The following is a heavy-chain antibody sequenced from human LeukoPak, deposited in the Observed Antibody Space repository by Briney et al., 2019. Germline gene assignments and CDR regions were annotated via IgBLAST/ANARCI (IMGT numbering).Heavy chain of an antibody. V-gene: IGHV7-4-1*02. CDR1: GYTFSSYA. J-gene: IGHJ3*02. CDR3: ARAQVVGFGVVKGRDDSDI. CDR2: INTKTGNP. D-gene: IGHD3-3*01. Sequence: GASVKVSCKASGYTFSSYAVNWVRQAPGQGLEWMGWINTKTGNPTYALGFTGRFVFSLDTSVSTTYLQISSLKAEDTAMYYCARAQVVGFGVVKGRDDSDIWGQGTMVTVSS.